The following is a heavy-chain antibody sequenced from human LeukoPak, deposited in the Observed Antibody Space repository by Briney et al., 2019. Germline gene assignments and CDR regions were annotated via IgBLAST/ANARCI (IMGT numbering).Heavy chain of an antibody. D-gene: IGHD3-10*01. CDR3: ARSYYYGSGSIYYYYMDV. CDR1: GYTFTGYY. J-gene: IGHJ6*03. CDR2: INPNSGGT. Sequence: ASVKVSCKAFGYTFTGYYMHWVRQAPGQGLEWMGWINPNSGGTNYAQKFQGRVTMTRDTSISTAYMELSRLRSDDTAVYYCARSYYYGSGSIYYYYMDVWGKGTTVTVSS. V-gene: IGHV1-2*02.